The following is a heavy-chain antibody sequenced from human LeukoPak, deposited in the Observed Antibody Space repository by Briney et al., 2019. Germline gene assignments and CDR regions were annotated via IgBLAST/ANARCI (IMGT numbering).Heavy chain of an antibody. V-gene: IGHV3-21*01. CDR2: ISSGSSYI. J-gene: IGHJ6*03. CDR3: AYTSGYDFSSYYYYYMDV. D-gene: IGHD5-12*01. CDR1: GFTFSNYA. Sequence: PGGSLRLSCAAPGFTFSNYAMSWVRQAPGKGLEWVSSISSGSSYIYYADSVKGRFTISRDNAKNSLYLQMNSLSAEDTAVYYCAYTSGYDFSSYYYYYMDVWGKGTTVTVSS.